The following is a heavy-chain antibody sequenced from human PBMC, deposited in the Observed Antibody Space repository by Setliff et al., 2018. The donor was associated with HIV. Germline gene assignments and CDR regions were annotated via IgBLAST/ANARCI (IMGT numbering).Heavy chain of an antibody. Sequence: SETLSLTCTVSGGSISSGGYYWGWIRQHPGKGLEWIGYIYYSGSTYYNPSLKSRVTISVDTSKNQFSLKLSSVAAADTAVYYCAREVGYYDSSGYYDYWGQGTLVTVSS. CDR3: AREVGYYDSSGYYDY. CDR1: GGSISSGGYY. D-gene: IGHD3-22*01. CDR2: IYYSGST. V-gene: IGHV4-31*03. J-gene: IGHJ4*02.